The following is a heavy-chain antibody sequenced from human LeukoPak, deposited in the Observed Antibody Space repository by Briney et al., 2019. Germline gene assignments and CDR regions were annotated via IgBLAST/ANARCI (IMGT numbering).Heavy chain of an antibody. CDR3: ARDGSGYASDY. D-gene: IGHD5-12*01. CDR2: IWYDGSNK. Sequence: GGSLRLSCAASGFTFSSYGMHWVRQAPGKGLEWVAVIWYDGSNKYYADSVKGRFTISRDNSKNTLYLQMNSLRAEDTAVYYCARDGSGYASDYWGQGTLVTVSS. CDR1: GFTFSSYG. J-gene: IGHJ4*02. V-gene: IGHV3-33*01.